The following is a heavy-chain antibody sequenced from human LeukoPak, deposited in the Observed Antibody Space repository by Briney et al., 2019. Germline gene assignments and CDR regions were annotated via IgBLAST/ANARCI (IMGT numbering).Heavy chain of an antibody. CDR3: ARDRLRDGYRRSFDY. V-gene: IGHV1-69*13. CDR2: ISPIFGTA. J-gene: IGHJ4*02. D-gene: IGHD5-24*01. Sequence: SVKVSCKASGGTFSIYGIGWVRQAPGQGLEWMGGISPIFGTANYAQKFQGRVTITADESTSTAYMELSSLRSEDTAVYYCARDRLRDGYRRSFDYWGQGTLVTVSS. CDR1: GGTFSIYG.